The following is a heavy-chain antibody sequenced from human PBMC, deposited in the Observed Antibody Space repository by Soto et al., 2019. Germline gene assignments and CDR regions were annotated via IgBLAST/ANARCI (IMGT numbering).Heavy chain of an antibody. D-gene: IGHD3-10*01. J-gene: IGHJ3*02. V-gene: IGHV3-23*01. CDR3: AKGSPDGSGRVRGAFDI. CDR1: GFTFSSYA. CDR2: ISGSGGST. Sequence: EVQLLESGGGLVQPGGSLRLSCAASGFTFSSYAMSWVRQAPGKGLEWVSAISGSGGSTYYADSVKGRFTISRDNSKNTLYLQMNSLRAEDTAVYYCAKGSPDGSGRVRGAFDIWGQGTMVTVSS.